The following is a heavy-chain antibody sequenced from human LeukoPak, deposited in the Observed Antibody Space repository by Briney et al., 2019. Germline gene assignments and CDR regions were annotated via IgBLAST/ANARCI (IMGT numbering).Heavy chain of an antibody. J-gene: IGHJ4*02. V-gene: IGHV1-58*01. CDR3: ATSPTIAPAGTGDY. CDR1: GFTFTSSA. Sequence: SVKVSCKASGFTFTSSAVQWVRQARGQRLEWIGWIVVGSGNTNYAQKFQERVTITRDMSTSTAYMELSSLRSDDTAVYYCATSPTIAPAGTGDYWGQGTLVTVSS. CDR2: IVVGSGNT. D-gene: IGHD6-13*01.